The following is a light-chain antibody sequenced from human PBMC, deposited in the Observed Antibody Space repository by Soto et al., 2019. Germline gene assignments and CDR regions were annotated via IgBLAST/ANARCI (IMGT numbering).Light chain of an antibody. CDR3: QQSYSTPLYT. CDR2: AAS. Sequence: DIQMTXSPSSLXASXXXXXTITXXASQSISSYLNWYQQKPGKAPKLLIYAASSLQSGVPSRFSGSGSGTDFTLTISSLQPEDFATYYCQQSYSTPLYTFGQGTKLEIK. V-gene: IGKV1-39*01. CDR1: QSISSY. J-gene: IGKJ2*01.